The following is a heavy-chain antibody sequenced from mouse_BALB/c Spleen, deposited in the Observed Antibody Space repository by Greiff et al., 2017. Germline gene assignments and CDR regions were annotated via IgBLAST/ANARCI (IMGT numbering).Heavy chain of an antibody. J-gene: IGHJ4*01. CDR3: AREGGNYVVDY. CDR2: ISSGGSYT. D-gene: IGHD2-1*01. Sequence: EVQRVESGGGLVKPGGSLKLSCAASGFTFSSYAMSWVRQSPEKRLEWVAEISSGGSYTYYPDTVTGRFTISRDNAKNTLYLEMSSLRSEDTAMYYCAREGGNYVVDYWGQGTSVTVSS. V-gene: IGHV5-9-4*01. CDR1: GFTFSSYA.